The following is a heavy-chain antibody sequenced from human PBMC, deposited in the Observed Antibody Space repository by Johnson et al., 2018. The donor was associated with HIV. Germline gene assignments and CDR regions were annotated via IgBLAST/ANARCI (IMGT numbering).Heavy chain of an antibody. CDR1: GFTFSSYG. CDR2: IRYDGSNK. D-gene: IGHD3-10*01. V-gene: IGHV3-30*02. CDR3: ARAPGFSRAFDI. J-gene: IGHJ3*02. Sequence: QVQLAESGGGVVQPGGSLRLSCAASGFTFSSYGMHWVRQAPGKGLAWVAFIRYDGSNKYYADSVKGRFAISRDSSKNTLYLQMNRLTAEDTAVYYCARAPGFSRAFDIWGQGTMVTVSS.